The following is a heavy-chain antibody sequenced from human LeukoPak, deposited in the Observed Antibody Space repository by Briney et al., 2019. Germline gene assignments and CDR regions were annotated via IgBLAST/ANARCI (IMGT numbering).Heavy chain of an antibody. D-gene: IGHD6-13*01. J-gene: IGHJ4*02. Sequence: PGRSLRLSCAASGFTFSSYGMHWVRQAPGKGLEWVAFIRYDGSNKYYADSVKGRFTISRDNSKNTLYLQMNSLRAEDTAVYYCAKEGPGSSWYRSLDYWGQGTLVTVSS. CDR1: GFTFSSYG. CDR2: IRYDGSNK. CDR3: AKEGPGSSWYRSLDY. V-gene: IGHV3-30*02.